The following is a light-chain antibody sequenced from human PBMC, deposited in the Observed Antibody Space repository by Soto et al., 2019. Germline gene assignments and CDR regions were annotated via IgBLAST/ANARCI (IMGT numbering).Light chain of an antibody. J-gene: IGKJ2*01. CDR1: QSVSSY. V-gene: IGKV3-11*01. Sequence: EIVLTQSPATLSLSPGERATLSCRASQSVSSYLAWYQQKPGQAPRLLIYDASNRATGIPARFSGSGSGTGLTLTISSLEPEDFAVYYCQPRSNWYTFGQGTKLEI. CDR3: QPRSNWYT. CDR2: DAS.